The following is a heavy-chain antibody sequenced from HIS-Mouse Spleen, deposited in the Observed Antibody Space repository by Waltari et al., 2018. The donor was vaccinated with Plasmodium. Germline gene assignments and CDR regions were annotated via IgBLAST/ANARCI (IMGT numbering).Heavy chain of an antibody. CDR3: ARLKWELIDY. CDR1: GGSLSSSSYY. V-gene: IGHV4-39*07. J-gene: IGHJ4*02. CDR2: IYYSGST. D-gene: IGHD1-26*01. Sequence: QLQLQESGPGLVKPSETLSLTCTVSGGSLSSSSYYWGWIRQPPGKGLEWIGSIYYSGSTYYNPSLKSRVTISVDTSKNQFSLKLSSVTAADTAVYYCARLKWELIDYWGQGTLVTVSS.